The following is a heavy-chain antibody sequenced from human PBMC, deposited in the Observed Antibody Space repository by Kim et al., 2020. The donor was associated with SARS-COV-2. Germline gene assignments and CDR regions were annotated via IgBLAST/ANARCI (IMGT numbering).Heavy chain of an antibody. D-gene: IGHD3-10*01. J-gene: IGHJ4*02. Sequence: YDAASVKGRFTISRDNSKNTVFLQMNSLRAEDTAMYYCAKGSGTYSLDYWGQGTLVTVSS. V-gene: IGHV3-23*01. CDR3: AKGSGTYSLDY.